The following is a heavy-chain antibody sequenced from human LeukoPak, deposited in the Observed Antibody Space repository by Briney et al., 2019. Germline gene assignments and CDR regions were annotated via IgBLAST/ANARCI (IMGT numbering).Heavy chain of an antibody. CDR3: ARLHQVRYFDY. J-gene: IGHJ4*02. CDR2: INPNSGGT. CDR1: RYTFTGYY. Sequence: ASVKVSCKAARYTFTGYYMHWVRQAPGQGLEWMGRINPNSGGTNYAQKFQGRVTMTRDTSISTAYMELSRLRSDDTAVYYCARLHQVRYFDYWGQGTLVTVSS. V-gene: IGHV1-2*06.